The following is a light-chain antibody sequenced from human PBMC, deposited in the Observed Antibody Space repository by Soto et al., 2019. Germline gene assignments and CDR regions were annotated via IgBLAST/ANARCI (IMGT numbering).Light chain of an antibody. Sequence: IVLTQSPGTLSLSPGEGATLSCRASQSVGKNYLAWYQHKSGQAPRLLIHGASNRATGIPERFSGSGSGTEFTLTISSLEPEDFAVYYCQQRSDWPLTFAPGTKVDIK. CDR2: GAS. J-gene: IGKJ3*01. V-gene: IGKV3D-20*02. CDR1: QSVGKNY. CDR3: QQRSDWPLT.